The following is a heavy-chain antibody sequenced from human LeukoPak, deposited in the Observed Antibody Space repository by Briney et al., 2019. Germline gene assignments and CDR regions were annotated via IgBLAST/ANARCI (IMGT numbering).Heavy chain of an antibody. CDR3: ARDRGGSYSAIDY. D-gene: IGHD1-26*01. V-gene: IGHV3-48*04. Sequence: GGSLRLSCAASGFTFSSYSMNWVRQAPGKGLEWVSFISSSSAIYYADSVKGRFTISRDNAKNSLYLQMNSLRAEDTAVYYCARDRGGSYSAIDYWGQGTLVTVSS. CDR2: ISSSSAI. J-gene: IGHJ4*02. CDR1: GFTFSSYS.